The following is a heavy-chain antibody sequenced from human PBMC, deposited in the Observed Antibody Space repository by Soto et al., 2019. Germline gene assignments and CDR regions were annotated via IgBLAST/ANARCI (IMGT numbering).Heavy chain of an antibody. D-gene: IGHD6-19*01. J-gene: IGHJ3*02. CDR3: ARDSRGEVAGTGSDAFDI. CDR1: GYTFTSYY. CDR2: INPSGGST. Sequence: ASVKVSCKASGYTFTSYYMHWVRQAPGQGLEWMGIINPSGGSTSYAQKFQGRVTMTRDTSTSTVYMELSSLRSEDTAVYYCARDSRGEVAGTGSDAFDIWGQGTMVTVSS. V-gene: IGHV1-46*01.